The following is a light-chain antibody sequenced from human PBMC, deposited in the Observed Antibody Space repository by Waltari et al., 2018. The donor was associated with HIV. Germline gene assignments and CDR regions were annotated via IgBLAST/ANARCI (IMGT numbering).Light chain of an antibody. CDR3: GTWDSSLSAGV. CDR1: SSNLGNNY. J-gene: IGLJ2*01. Sequence: QSVLTQPPSVSAAPGQKITIPCPGSSSNLGNNYVSWYQHLPGTAPKLLIYDNHKRPSGIPDRFSGSKSGTSATLGITGLQTGDEADYYCGTWDSSLSAGVFGGGTKVTVL. CDR2: DNH. V-gene: IGLV1-51*01.